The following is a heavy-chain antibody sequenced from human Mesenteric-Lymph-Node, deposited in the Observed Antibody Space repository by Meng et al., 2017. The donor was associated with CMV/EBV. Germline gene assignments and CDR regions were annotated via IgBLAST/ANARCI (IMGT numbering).Heavy chain of an antibody. CDR2: IFYTGIT. J-gene: IGHJ4*02. CDR3: AGTSPQTGTVDY. CDR1: RGSISTYY. V-gene: IGHV4-59*01. D-gene: IGHD1-14*01. Sequence: GSLRLSCTVSRGSISTYYWTWIRQPPGKGLEWIGHIFYTGITNYNASLKSRVTISVDTSKNQFSLKLTSVIAADTAVYYWAGTSPQTGTVDYWGQGTLVTVSS.